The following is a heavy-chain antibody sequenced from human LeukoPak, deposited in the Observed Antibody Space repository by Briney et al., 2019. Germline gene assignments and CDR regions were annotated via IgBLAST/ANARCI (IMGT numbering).Heavy chain of an antibody. CDR1: GYTFTSYY. CDR3: ARSCSSTSCHFDY. D-gene: IGHD2-2*01. J-gene: IGHJ4*02. V-gene: IGHV1-46*01. CDR2: INPSGGST. Sequence: ASVKVSCKASGYTFTSYYLHWVRQAPGQGLEWMGIINPSGGSTSYAQKFQGRVTMTRDMSTSTVYMELSSLRSEDTAVYSCARSCSSTSCHFDYWGQGTLVTVSS.